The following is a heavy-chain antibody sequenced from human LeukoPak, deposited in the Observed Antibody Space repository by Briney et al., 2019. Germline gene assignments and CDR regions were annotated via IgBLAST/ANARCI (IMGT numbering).Heavy chain of an antibody. J-gene: IGHJ6*03. CDR3: TTDPPRTGGRYMAV. CDR2: IKINCNGGTI. Sequence: GGSLRLSCAASGFIFSNLWMTWVRQTPGKGVEWVGRIKINCNGGTIHYAAPVKGRFIISRDDSKNTLYLQMNSLITEDTAVYYCTTDPPRTGGRYMAVWGKGTTVTVSS. CDR1: GFIFSNLW. V-gene: IGHV3-15*01. D-gene: IGHD1-1*01.